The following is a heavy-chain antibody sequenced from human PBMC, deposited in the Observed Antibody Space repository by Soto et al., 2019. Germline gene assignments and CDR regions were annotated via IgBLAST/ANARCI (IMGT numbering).Heavy chain of an antibody. CDR3: TRDNNYGYGMDV. J-gene: IGHJ6*01. CDR1: GFPISNYH. Sequence: PGGSLRLSCAASGFPISNYHRNWVRKAPGKGLDWVAYIDKSGRTIYYADSVKGRFTISRDNAKNSLYLQMNSLRDEDTALYYCTRDNNYGYGMDVWGQGTTVTVS. V-gene: IGHV3-48*02. CDR2: IDKSGRTI. D-gene: IGHD3-16*01.